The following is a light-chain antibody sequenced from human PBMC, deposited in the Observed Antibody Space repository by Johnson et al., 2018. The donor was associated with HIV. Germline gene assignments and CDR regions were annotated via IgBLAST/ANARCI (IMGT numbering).Light chain of an antibody. CDR3: GTWDSSLRVGF. J-gene: IGLJ1*01. CDR2: GTT. Sequence: QSVLTQPPSVSAAAGQKVTISCSGTYSNIEHNYVSWYQQLPGTAPKLLIYGTTKRPSGIPDRFSGSKSGTSATLGITGLQAGDEADYYCGTWDSSLRVGFFGTGTKVTVL. V-gene: IGLV1-51*01. CDR1: YSNIEHNY.